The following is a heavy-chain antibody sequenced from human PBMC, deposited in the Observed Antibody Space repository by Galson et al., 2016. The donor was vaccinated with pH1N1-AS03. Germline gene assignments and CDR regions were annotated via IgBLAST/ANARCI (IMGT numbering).Heavy chain of an antibody. CDR3: ARFRSSWTFYYGLDV. CDR2: IYYSGGT. Sequence: LSLTCTVSGGSISSYYWTWIRQPPGKGLEWIGHIYYSGGTNYNPSLKSRVTISVDTSKNQFSLKLSSVTAADTAVYYCARFRSSWTFYYGLDVWGQGTMVTVSS. D-gene: IGHD6-13*01. J-gene: IGHJ3*01. CDR1: GGSISSYY. V-gene: IGHV4-59*01.